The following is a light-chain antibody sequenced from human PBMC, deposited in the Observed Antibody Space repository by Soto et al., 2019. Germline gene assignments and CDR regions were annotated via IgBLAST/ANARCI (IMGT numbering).Light chain of an antibody. Sequence: EIVMTQSPATLSVSPGERATLSCRASQSVSSNLAWYQQKPGQSPRLLIYAASTRATGVPARFSGSGSGAKLTLTISSLQSEDLAVYYCQQYNNWPRTFGQGTKVEIK. CDR3: QQYNNWPRT. V-gene: IGKV3-15*01. CDR2: AAS. J-gene: IGKJ1*01. CDR1: QSVSSN.